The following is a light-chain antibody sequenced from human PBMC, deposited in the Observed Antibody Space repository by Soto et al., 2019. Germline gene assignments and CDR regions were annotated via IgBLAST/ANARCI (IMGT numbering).Light chain of an antibody. Sequence: QSALAQPASVSGSPGQSITISCTGTSDDVGAYNSVSWYQQPPHKAPQVILYKGTQRPSGVSSRFSGSTSGNAASLTISGLQADDEADYFCCSSAPESTYVFGTGTKLTVL. CDR1: SDDVGAYNS. J-gene: IGLJ1*01. CDR3: CSSAPESTYV. CDR2: KGT. V-gene: IGLV2-23*01.